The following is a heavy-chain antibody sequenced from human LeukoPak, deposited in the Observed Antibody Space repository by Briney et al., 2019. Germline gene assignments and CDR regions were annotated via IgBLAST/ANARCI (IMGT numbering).Heavy chain of an antibody. Sequence: ASVTVSCKASGYTFTGYYIHWVRQAPGQGLEWMGWINPNSGDTKYAQKFQGRVTMTRDTSISTAYMELSRLRSDDTAVYYCSRDQWNYDSSGYHSTYDYWGQGTLVTVSS. V-gene: IGHV1-2*02. D-gene: IGHD3-22*01. CDR1: GYTFTGYY. J-gene: IGHJ4*02. CDR2: INPNSGDT. CDR3: SRDQWNYDSSGYHSTYDY.